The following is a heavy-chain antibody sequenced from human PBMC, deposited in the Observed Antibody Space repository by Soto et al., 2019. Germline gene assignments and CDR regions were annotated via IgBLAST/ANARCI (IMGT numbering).Heavy chain of an antibody. CDR2: ISSSSSYI. D-gene: IGHD6-19*01. J-gene: IGHJ4*02. Sequence: GGSLRLSCAASGFTFSSYSMNWVRQAPGKGLEWVSSISSSSSYIYYADSVKGRFTISRDNAKNSLYLQMNSLRAEDTAVYYCARSRHSSIAVAGTGGYWGQGTLVTVSS. CDR3: ARSRHSSIAVAGTGGY. CDR1: GFTFSSYS. V-gene: IGHV3-21*01.